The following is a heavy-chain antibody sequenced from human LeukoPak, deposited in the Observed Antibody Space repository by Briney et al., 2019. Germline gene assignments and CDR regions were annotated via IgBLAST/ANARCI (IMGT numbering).Heavy chain of an antibody. Sequence: PGGSLRLSCAASGFTFSSYSMNWVCQAPGKGLEWVSSISSSSSYIYYADSVKGRFTISRDNPKNSLYLQMNSLRAEDTAVYYCARGGYSSTWIFDYWGQGTLVTVSS. CDR1: GFTFSSYS. CDR2: ISSSSSYI. V-gene: IGHV3-21*01. D-gene: IGHD6-13*01. J-gene: IGHJ4*02. CDR3: ARGGYSSTWIFDY.